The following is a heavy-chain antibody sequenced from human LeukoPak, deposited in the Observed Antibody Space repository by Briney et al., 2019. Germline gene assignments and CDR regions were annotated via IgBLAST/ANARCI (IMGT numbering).Heavy chain of an antibody. CDR1: GFTLSYYG. V-gene: IGHV3-30*18. J-gene: IGHJ4*02. CDR3: AKPYYYDRSGSGVNHFDY. Sequence: QPGRSLRPSCAASGFTLSYYGMHWVRQAPGKGLEWVAVISYEGSNKYYADSVKGRFTISRDNTKNTLYLQMNSLRAEDTAVYYCAKPYYYDRSGSGVNHFDYWGQGTLVTVSS. D-gene: IGHD3-22*01. CDR2: ISYEGSNK.